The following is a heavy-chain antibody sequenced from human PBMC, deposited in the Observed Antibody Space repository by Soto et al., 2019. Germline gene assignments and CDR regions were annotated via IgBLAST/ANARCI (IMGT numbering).Heavy chain of an antibody. CDR2: VYSSGTT. J-gene: IGHJ4*02. CDR1: GGSINSYW. Sequence: QVQLQESGPGLVKPSETLSLTCSVSGGSINSYWWSWIRQPAGKGLEWIGRVYSSGTTDYNPSLNSRATPAVETSKDQFSLKLSSVTAADTAVYYCARDIGSYAYGEGYWGQGIQVTVSS. D-gene: IGHD3-10*01. V-gene: IGHV4-4*07. CDR3: ARDIGSYAYGEGY.